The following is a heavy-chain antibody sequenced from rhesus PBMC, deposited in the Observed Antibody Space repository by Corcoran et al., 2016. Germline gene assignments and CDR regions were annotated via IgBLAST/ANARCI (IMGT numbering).Heavy chain of an antibody. CDR3: AKGYGSGYSTGYGLDS. J-gene: IGHJ6*01. CDR2: IYPGDSDT. CDR1: GYSFTGSW. D-gene: IGHD3-28*01. V-gene: IGHV5-43*01. Sequence: EVQLVQSGAEVKRPGESLRISCKTSGYSFTGSWISWVRQMPGKGLEWMGSIYPGDSDTRYTPSFQGHVTISADKSISTTYLQWSSLKASDTATYYCAKGYGSGYSTGYGLDSWGQGVVVTVSS.